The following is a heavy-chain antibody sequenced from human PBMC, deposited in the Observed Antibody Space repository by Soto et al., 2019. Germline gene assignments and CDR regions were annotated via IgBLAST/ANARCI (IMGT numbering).Heavy chain of an antibody. CDR1: DGSFSGYY. Sequence: SSETLSLTCAVYDGSFSGYYWSWIRQPPGKGLEWIGEINHSGSTNYNPSLKSRVTISVDTSKNQFSLKLSSVTAADTAVYYCARVIAILWLRLKNLYFDLGVRVSLV. CDR2: INHSGST. CDR3: ARVIAILWLRLKNLYFDL. J-gene: IGHJ2*01. D-gene: IGHD5-12*01. V-gene: IGHV4-34*01.